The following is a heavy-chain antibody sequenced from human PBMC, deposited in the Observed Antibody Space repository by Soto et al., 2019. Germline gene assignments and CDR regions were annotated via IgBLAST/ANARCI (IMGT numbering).Heavy chain of an antibody. CDR1: GFTFRSYW. CDR3: VRDDPGLGLDY. CDR2: INSDGSDT. Sequence: GGSLRLSCAASGFTFRSYWMHWVRQAPGKGPVWVSHINSDGSDTTYADSVKGRFTISRDNTKNTIHLQMNSLRAEDTAVYYCVRDDPGLGLDYWGLGTLVTVSS. J-gene: IGHJ4*02. V-gene: IGHV3-74*01. D-gene: IGHD1-26*01.